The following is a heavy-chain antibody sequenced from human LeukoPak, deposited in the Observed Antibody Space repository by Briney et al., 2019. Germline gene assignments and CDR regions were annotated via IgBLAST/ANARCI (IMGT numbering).Heavy chain of an antibody. V-gene: IGHV3-30*18. D-gene: IGHD2-15*01. Sequence: GGSLRLSCAASGFTFSSYCMHWVRRAPGKGLEWVAVISYDGSNKYYADSVKGRFTISRDNSKNTLYLQMNSLRAEDTAVYYCAKERVRYCSGGSCYFDYWGQGTLVTVSS. J-gene: IGHJ4*02. CDR2: ISYDGSNK. CDR3: AKERVRYCSGGSCYFDY. CDR1: GFTFSSYC.